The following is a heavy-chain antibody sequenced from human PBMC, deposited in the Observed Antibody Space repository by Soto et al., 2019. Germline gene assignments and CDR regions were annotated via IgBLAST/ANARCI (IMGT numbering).Heavy chain of an antibody. CDR2: IYPGDSDT. D-gene: IGHD2-8*01. CDR1: GYSFANYW. V-gene: IGHV5-51*01. Sequence: GESLKISCKGSGYSFANYWIGWARQMPGKGLEWMGVIYPGDSDTRYGPSFQGQVTISADNSISTSYLQWSSLKASDTAIYYCARLGRDTVLVSDYYYYMDVWGKGTTVTVSS. CDR3: ARLGRDTVLVSDYYYYMDV. J-gene: IGHJ6*03.